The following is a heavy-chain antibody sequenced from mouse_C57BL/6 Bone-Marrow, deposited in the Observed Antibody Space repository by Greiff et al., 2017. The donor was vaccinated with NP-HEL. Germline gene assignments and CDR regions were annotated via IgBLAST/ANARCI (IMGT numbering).Heavy chain of an antibody. D-gene: IGHD1-1*01. CDR2: IDPENGDT. J-gene: IGHJ2*01. Sequence: EVQGVESGAELVRPGASVKLSCTASGFNIKDDYMHWVKQRPEQGLEWIGWIDPENGDTEYASKFQGKATITADTSSNTAYLQLSSLTSEDTAVYYCTTTYYYGSSYEGDYWGQGTTLTVSS. CDR3: TTTYYYGSSYEGDY. CDR1: GFNIKDDY. V-gene: IGHV14-4*01.